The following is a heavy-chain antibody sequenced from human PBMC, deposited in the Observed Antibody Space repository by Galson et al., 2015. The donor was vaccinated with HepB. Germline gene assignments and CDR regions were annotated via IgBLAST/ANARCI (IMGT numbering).Heavy chain of an antibody. CDR3: AKVLEDIVVVVAATPSTDGMDV. D-gene: IGHD2-15*01. V-gene: IGHV3-30*18. Sequence: SLRLSCAASGFTFSSYGMHWVRQAPGKGLEWVAVISYDGSNKYYADSVKGRFTISRDNSKNTLYLQMNSLRAEDTAVYYCAKVLEDIVVVVAATPSTDGMDVWGQG. CDR1: GFTFSSYG. J-gene: IGHJ6*02. CDR2: ISYDGSNK.